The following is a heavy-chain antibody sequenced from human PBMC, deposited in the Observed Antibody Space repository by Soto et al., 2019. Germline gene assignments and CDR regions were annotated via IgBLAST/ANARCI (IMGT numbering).Heavy chain of an antibody. CDR3: AREGGESSDGLYYFDS. V-gene: IGHV4-30-4*01. J-gene: IGHJ4*02. D-gene: IGHD3-16*01. CDR1: GGSTSSDNY. CDR2: IYYSGNT. Sequence: GPGPLAASETLSLTCTVSGGSTSSDNYWSWIRQPPGKGLEWIGHIYYSGNTDYNPSLKSRLAISIDTSKNQFSLKLSSVTAADTAVYFCAREGGESSDGLYYFDSWGQGSLVTVSS.